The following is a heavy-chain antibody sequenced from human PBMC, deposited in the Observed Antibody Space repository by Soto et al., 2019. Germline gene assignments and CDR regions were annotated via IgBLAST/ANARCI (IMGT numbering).Heavy chain of an antibody. D-gene: IGHD3-22*01. CDR3: ATEDESSGHAGTFYH. CDR1: GFTFSAYV. Sequence: QMQLEESGGDVVQPGRSLRLSCAASGFTFSAYVMHWVRQAPGEGLEWVAGISSGGESQHYADSVKGRFTISRDNSRSTLNLEMSSLRGDDTAIYYCATEDESSGHAGTFYHWGQGTLVTVSS. V-gene: IGHV3-30*04. J-gene: IGHJ1*01. CDR2: ISSGGESQ.